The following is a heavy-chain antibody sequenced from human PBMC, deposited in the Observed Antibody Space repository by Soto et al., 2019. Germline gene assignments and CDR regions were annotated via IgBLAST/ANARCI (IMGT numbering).Heavy chain of an antibody. J-gene: IGHJ4*02. V-gene: IGHV1-69*13. CDR2: ITPMFGTP. D-gene: IGHD3-22*01. CDR3: ARDGTLYDSSAYYYLY. CDR1: GYTFTNYY. Sequence: EASVKVSCKASGYTFTNYYMHWVRQAPGQGLEWMGGITPMFGTPNYAQKFQGRVTITADESTSTAYMELSSLRSEDTAMYYCARDGTLYDSSAYYYLYWGQGTLVTVSS.